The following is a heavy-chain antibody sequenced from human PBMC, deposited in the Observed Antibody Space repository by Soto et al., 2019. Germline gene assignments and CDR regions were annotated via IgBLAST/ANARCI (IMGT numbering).Heavy chain of an antibody. Sequence: ASVKVSCKASGYTFTSYYMHWVRQAPGQGLEWMGIINPSGGSTSYAQKFQGRVTMTRDTSTSTVYMELSSLRSEDTAVYYCARLYVVAATRDAFDIWGQGTMVTVSS. V-gene: IGHV1-46*03. CDR3: ARLYVVAATRDAFDI. D-gene: IGHD2-15*01. CDR1: GYTFTSYY. J-gene: IGHJ3*02. CDR2: INPSGGST.